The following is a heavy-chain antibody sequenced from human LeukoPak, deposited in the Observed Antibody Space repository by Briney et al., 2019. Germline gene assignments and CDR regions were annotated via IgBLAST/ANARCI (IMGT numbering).Heavy chain of an antibody. J-gene: IGHJ5*02. CDR2: IYYSGST. V-gene: IGHV4-39*07. CDR1: GGSIGGSSYY. CDR3: ARARGYYGSGSFWDNWFDP. D-gene: IGHD3-10*01. Sequence: SETLSVTCTVSGGSIGGSSYYWGWIRQPPGEGLEWIGSIYYSGSTYYNPSLKSRVTISVDTSKNQCSLKLSSVTAADTAVYYCARARGYYGSGSFWDNWFDPWGQGTLVTVSS.